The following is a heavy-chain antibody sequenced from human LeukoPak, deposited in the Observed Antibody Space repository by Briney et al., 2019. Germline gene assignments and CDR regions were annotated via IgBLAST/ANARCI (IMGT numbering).Heavy chain of an antibody. V-gene: IGHV3-23*01. Sequence: PGGSLRLSCAASGFTFSSYAMSWVRQAPGKGLEWVSAISGSGGSTYYADSVKGRFTISRDNSKNTLYLQMNSLRAEDTAVYYCAKDRYGSGSYPNWFDPWGQGTLVTVSS. CDR3: AKDRYGSGSYPNWFDP. CDR2: ISGSGGST. J-gene: IGHJ5*02. CDR1: GFTFSSYA. D-gene: IGHD3-10*01.